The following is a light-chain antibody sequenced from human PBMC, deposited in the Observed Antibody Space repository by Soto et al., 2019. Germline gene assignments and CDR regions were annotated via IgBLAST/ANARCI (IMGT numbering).Light chain of an antibody. Sequence: QSALTQPASVSGSPGQSITISCTGTSSDVGDYNYVSWYQQHPGKAPKLIIYEVSNRPSGISSRFSGSKSANTASLTISGLQSEDEADYYCISFSSGDTLEVFGTGTKVTVL. J-gene: IGLJ1*01. CDR3: ISFSSGDTLEV. CDR2: EVS. V-gene: IGLV2-14*01. CDR1: SSDVGDYNY.